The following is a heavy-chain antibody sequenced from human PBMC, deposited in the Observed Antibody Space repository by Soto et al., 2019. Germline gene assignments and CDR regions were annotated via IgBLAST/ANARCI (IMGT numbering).Heavy chain of an antibody. CDR2: IMSVFPTP. CDR1: GGTFRTSA. V-gene: IGHV1-69*12. Sequence: QVQLVQSGAEVKKPGSSVKVSCKTSGGTFRTSAISWVRQAPGQGLEWMGGIMSVFPTPDYAQKFQGRVTITAHESTGTAYMELSSLRSEDTAVYYCARDKDRQQLGGNYYYIMDVWGQGTTVTVSS. D-gene: IGHD3-3*02. J-gene: IGHJ6*01. CDR3: ARDKDRQQLGGNYYYIMDV.